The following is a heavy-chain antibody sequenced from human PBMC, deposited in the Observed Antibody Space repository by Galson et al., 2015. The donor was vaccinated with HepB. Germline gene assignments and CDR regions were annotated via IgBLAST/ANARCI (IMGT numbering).Heavy chain of an antibody. J-gene: IGHJ4*02. Sequence: SVKVSCKASGYTFTSYAMHWVRQAPGQRLEWMGWINAGNGNTKYSQKFQGRVTITRDTSASTAYMELSSLRSGDTAVYYCARTVVFRGTPAYYFDYWGQGTLVTVSS. CDR1: GYTFTSYA. CDR3: ARTVVFRGTPAYYFDY. V-gene: IGHV1-3*01. D-gene: IGHD3-10*01. CDR2: INAGNGNT.